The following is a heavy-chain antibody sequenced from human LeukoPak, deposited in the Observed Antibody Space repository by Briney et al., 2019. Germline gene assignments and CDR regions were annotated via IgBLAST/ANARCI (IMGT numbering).Heavy chain of an antibody. CDR2: IYYSGST. Sequence: SETLSLTCTVSGGSMSPYHWGWIRQPPGKGLEWTGYIYYSGSTNYNPSLKSRVTISVDTSKNQFSLKLSSVTATDTAIYYCARGDRGGGSSDGMDVWGQGTTVTVSS. CDR3: ARGDRGGGSSDGMDV. J-gene: IGHJ6*02. V-gene: IGHV4-59*08. D-gene: IGHD3-16*02. CDR1: GGSMSPYH.